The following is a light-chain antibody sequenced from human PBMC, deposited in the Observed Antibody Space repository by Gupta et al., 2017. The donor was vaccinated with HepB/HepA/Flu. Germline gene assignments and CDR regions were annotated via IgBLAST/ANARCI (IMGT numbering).Light chain of an antibody. CDR2: GAS. J-gene: IGKJ4*01. V-gene: IGKV3D-11*01. CDR1: QGIGSF. CDR3: QQRYNWPLT. Sequence: ETALTQSPGPLSLSPGERATLSCRASQGIGSFLAWFQQTPGKAPRLLIYGASNTATGIPARFSGSGSGTDFTLTISNLEPEDFAVYYCQQRYNWPLTFGGGTKVEIK.